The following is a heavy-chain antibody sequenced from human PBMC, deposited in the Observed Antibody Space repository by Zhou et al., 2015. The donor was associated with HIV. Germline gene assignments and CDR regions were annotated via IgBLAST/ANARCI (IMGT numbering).Heavy chain of an antibody. CDR3: ARDTRWSIAAAGNTKPNFDY. Sequence: QVQLVQSGAEVKKPGASVKVSCKASGYTFTGYYMHWVRQAPGQGLEWMGWINPNSGGTNYAQKFQGRVTMTRDTSISTAYMELSRLRSDDTAVYYCARDTRWSIAAAGNTKPNFDYWGQGTLVTVSS. D-gene: IGHD6-13*01. V-gene: IGHV1-2*02. J-gene: IGHJ4*02. CDR2: INPNSGGT. CDR1: GYTFTGYY.